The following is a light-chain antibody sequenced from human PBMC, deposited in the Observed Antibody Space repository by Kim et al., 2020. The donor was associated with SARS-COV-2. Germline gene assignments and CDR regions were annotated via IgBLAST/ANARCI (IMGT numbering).Light chain of an antibody. CDR2: DVS. CDR3: SSYTSSSTVV. V-gene: IGLV2-14*03. J-gene: IGLJ2*01. CDR1: SSDVGGYNY. Sequence: GQSITISCTGTSSDVGGYNYFSWYQQHPGKAPKLMIYDVSNRPSGVSNRSSGSKSGNTASLTISGLQAEDEADYYCSSYTSSSTVVFGGGTQLTVL.